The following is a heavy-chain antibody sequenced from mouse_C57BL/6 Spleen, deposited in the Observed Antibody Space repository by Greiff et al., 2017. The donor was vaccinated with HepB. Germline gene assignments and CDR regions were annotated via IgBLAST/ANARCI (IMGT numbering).Heavy chain of an antibody. CDR2: ISYDGSN. V-gene: IGHV3-6*01. D-gene: IGHD1-1*02. Sequence: EVQLQQSGPGLVKPSQSLSLTCSVTGYSITSGYYWNWIRQFPGNKLEWMGYISYDGSNNYNPSLKNRISITRDTSKNQFFLKLNSVTTEDTATYYCARGSRWGYFDYWGQGTTLTVSS. CDR3: ARGSRWGYFDY. CDR1: GYSITSGYY. J-gene: IGHJ2*01.